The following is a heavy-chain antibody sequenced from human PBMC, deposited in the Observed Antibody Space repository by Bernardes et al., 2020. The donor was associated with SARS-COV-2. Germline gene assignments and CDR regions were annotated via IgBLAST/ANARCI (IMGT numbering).Heavy chain of an antibody. D-gene: IGHD1-26*01. J-gene: IGHJ5*02. CDR3: ARNSGSYSTHWFDP. CDR1: GDSIHNSY. CDR2: LYYSGRT. V-gene: IGHV4-59*01. Sequence: SDTLAPTCSVSGDSIHNSYWSWIRQPPGTGLVWIGQLYYSGRTNYNPSLKSRVTISLDTSKNQFSLKLTSVTAADTAMYYCARNSGSYSTHWFDPWGQGTLVTVSS.